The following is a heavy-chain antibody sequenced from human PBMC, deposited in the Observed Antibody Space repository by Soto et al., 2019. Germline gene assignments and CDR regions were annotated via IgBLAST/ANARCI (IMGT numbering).Heavy chain of an antibody. D-gene: IGHD3-3*02. Sequence: SLRLSWAAAGFTFSSYAIALVRQAPGKGLELISYISTSSGAIFYADSVKGRFTVSRDNSKNSLYLHISSLRAEDTAVYYCARDRLSMVAGITDCFDYWGQGTPVTVPS. CDR2: ISTSSGAI. J-gene: IGHJ4*02. V-gene: IGHV3-48*03. CDR1: GFTFSSYA. CDR3: ARDRLSMVAGITDCFDY.